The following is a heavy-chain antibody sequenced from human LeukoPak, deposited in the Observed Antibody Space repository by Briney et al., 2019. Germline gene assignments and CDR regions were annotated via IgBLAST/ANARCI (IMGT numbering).Heavy chain of an antibody. J-gene: IGHJ3*02. CDR3: ARGHLGYGDYAFDI. D-gene: IGHD4-17*01. CDR2: INHSGST. CDR1: GGSFSGYY. V-gene: IGHV4-34*01. Sequence: SETLSLTCAVYGGSFSGYYWSWIRQPPGKGLEWIGEINHSGSTNYNPSLKSRVTISVDTSKNQFSLKLSSVTAADTAVYYCARGHLGYGDYAFDIWGQGTMVTVSS.